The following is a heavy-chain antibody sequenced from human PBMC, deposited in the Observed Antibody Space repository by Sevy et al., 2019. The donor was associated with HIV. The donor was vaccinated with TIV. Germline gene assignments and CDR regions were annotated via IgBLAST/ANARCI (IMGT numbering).Heavy chain of an antibody. CDR2: ISASGAST. CDR1: GFTFNSYA. D-gene: IGHD4-17*01. J-gene: IGHJ6*02. V-gene: IGHV3-23*01. Sequence: GGSLRLSCAASGFTFNSYAMTWVRQAPGKGLEWVSGISASGASTYYADSVKGRFTISRDNSKNTLYLQINSLRAEDTAVYYCARPRANYVDHYFFYAMDVWGQGTTVTVSS. CDR3: ARPRANYVDHYFFYAMDV.